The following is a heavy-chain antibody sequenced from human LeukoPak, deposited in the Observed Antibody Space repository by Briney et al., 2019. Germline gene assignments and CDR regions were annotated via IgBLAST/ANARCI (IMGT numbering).Heavy chain of an antibody. CDR3: ARDQDDFWSGYYPGDY. CDR1: GYTFTSYG. J-gene: IGHJ4*02. D-gene: IGHD3-3*01. V-gene: IGHV1-18*01. Sequence: ASVKVSYKASGYTFTSYGISWVRQAPGQGLEWMGWISAYNGNTNYAQKLQGRVTMTTDTSTSTAYMELRSLRSDDTAVYYCARDQDDFWSGYYPGDYWGQGTLVTVSS. CDR2: ISAYNGNT.